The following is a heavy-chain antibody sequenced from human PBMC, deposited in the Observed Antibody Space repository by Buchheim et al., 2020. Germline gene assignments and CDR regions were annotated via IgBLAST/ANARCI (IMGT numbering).Heavy chain of an antibody. CDR1: GFSFSIYS. CDR2: ISSDSYTK. J-gene: IGHJ4*02. CDR3: TTLSAYPLDY. Sequence: EVQLVESGGGFVQPGGSLRLSCEVSGFSFSIYSMNWVRQAPGKGLEWVSYISSDSYTKYYTDSVRGRFTISRDNAKNSLYLPLSSLRDEDTAVYYCTTLSAYPLDYWGQGTL. V-gene: IGHV3-48*02. D-gene: IGHD5/OR15-5a*01.